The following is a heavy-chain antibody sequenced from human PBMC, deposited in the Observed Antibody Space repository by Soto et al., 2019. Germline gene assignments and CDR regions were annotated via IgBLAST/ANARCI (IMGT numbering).Heavy chain of an antibody. Sequence: QVQLVESGGGVIQPGRSLRLSCAASGFAFRTSGMHWVRQAPGKGLQWVAIISHDGSREYYLDSVKGRFTISRDNPKNTLYLQMDSLSAEDTAVYYCAKDRVESGLGEIHYWGQGTLVSVSS. D-gene: IGHD3-10*01. CDR2: ISHDGSRE. J-gene: IGHJ4*02. CDR1: GFAFRTSG. CDR3: AKDRVESGLGEIHY. V-gene: IGHV3-30*18.